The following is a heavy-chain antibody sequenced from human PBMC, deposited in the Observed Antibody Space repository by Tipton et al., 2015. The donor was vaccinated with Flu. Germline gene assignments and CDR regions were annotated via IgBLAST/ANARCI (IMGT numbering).Heavy chain of an antibody. CDR1: GYTFTGYY. V-gene: IGHV1-2*06. CDR2: INPNSGGT. D-gene: IGHD1-1*01. CDR3: ARDSSPGTTYDLYYYYYGMDV. J-gene: IGHJ6*02. Sequence: QVQLVQSGAEVKKPGASVKVSCKASGYTFTGYYMHWVRQAPGQGLEWMGRINPNSGGTNYAQKFQGRVTMTRDTSISTAYMELSRLRSDDTAVYYCARDSSPGTTYDLYYYYYGMDVWGQGTTVTVSS.